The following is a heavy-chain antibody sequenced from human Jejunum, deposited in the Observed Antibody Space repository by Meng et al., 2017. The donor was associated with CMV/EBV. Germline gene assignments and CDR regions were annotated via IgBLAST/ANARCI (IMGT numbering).Heavy chain of an antibody. D-gene: IGHD5-12*01. CDR2: ISKDAGNQ. V-gene: IGHV3-33*05. CDR3: ARAKDSGYEGYNWFDP. Sequence: SVLTVISDGMHGVSQAPGKGLEWVAVISKDAGNQHYADSVKGRFTVSRDNSKNTLFLQMNSLRVEDTALYHCARAKDSGYEGYNWFDPWGQGTLVTVSS. CDR1: VLTVISDG. J-gene: IGHJ5*02.